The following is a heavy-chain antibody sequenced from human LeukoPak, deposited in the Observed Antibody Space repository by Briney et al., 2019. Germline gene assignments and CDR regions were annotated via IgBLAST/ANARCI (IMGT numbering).Heavy chain of an antibody. D-gene: IGHD3-10*01. Sequence: GESLKISCKGSGYSFSSYWIGWVRQMPGKGLEWLGIIYPGDSDTRYSPSFQGQVTISADKFISTAYLQWSSLKASDTAMYYCARQRSSGEFSDAFDIWGQGTMVTVSS. J-gene: IGHJ3*02. CDR3: ARQRSSGEFSDAFDI. V-gene: IGHV5-51*01. CDR1: GYSFSSYW. CDR2: IYPGDSDT.